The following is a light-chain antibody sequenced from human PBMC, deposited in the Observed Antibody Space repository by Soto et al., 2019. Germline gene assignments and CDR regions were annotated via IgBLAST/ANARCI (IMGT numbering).Light chain of an antibody. CDR2: KAS. Sequence: IQMTQSPSTLSASVGDRVTITCRASQSISTWLAWYQQKPGKAPKLLIYKASTLESGVPSRFSGSGSGTDFTLTISSLQPDDFATYYCQQYNRYRTFGQGTKVEI. CDR1: QSISTW. CDR3: QQYNRYRT. J-gene: IGKJ1*01. V-gene: IGKV1-5*03.